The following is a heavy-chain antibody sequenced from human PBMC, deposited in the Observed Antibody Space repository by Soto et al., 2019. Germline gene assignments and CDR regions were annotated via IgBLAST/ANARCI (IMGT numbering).Heavy chain of an antibody. CDR3: AFLGSTVMRGGGY. CDR2: IIPILAMA. D-gene: IGHD4-17*01. V-gene: IGHV1-69*02. CDR1: GGTFSSYT. Sequence: QVQLVQSGAEVKKPGSSVKVSCKASGGTFSSYTISWVRQAPGQGLEWMGRIIPILAMADYAQKFQGRVTITADKSTSTAYMELSSLRSEDTAWYYCAFLGSTVMRGGGYWGQGTLVTVSS. J-gene: IGHJ4*02.